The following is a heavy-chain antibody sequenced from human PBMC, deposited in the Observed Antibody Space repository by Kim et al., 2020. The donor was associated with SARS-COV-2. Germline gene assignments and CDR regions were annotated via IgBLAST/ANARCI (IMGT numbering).Heavy chain of an antibody. CDR1: GFTFSSYE. CDR2: ISSSGSTI. J-gene: IGHJ6*02. V-gene: IGHV3-48*03. D-gene: IGHD2-2*01. Sequence: GGSLRLSCVASGFTFSSYEMNWVRQAPGKGLEWVSYISSSGSTIFYADSVKGRFTISRDNTKNSLYLQMNSLRAEDTAVYYCARDYALVAHGTFVHHGIGLWRQGTSVTVSS. CDR3: ARDYALVAHGTFVHHGIGL.